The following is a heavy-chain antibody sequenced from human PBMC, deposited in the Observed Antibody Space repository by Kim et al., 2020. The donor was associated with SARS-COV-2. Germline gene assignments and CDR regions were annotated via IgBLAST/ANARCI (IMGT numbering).Heavy chain of an antibody. CDR1: GGSISSYY. CDR3: ARDRYSSGHFDY. D-gene: IGHD6-19*01. J-gene: IGHJ4*02. CDR2: IYYSGST. Sequence: SETLSLTCTVSGGSISSYYWSWIRQPPGKGLEWIGYIYYSGSTNYNPSLKSRVTISVDTSKNQFSLKLSSVTAADTAVYYCARDRYSSGHFDYWGQGTLVTVSS. V-gene: IGHV4-59*13.